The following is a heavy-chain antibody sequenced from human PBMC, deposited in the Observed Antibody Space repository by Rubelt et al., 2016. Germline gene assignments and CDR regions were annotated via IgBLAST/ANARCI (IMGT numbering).Heavy chain of an antibody. CDR3: ASSIFCTDGVCYGGFDY. Sequence: EVQLVESGGGLVQPGGSLRLSCAASRFTFSSYWMSWVRQAPGKGLEGGSYITSSSSTIYYTDSVKGRFTISRDHAKNSLYLQMNSLRAKGTAVYYCASSIFCTDGVCYGGFDYWGQGTLVTVSS. CDR1: RFTFSSYW. J-gene: IGHJ4*02. D-gene: IGHD2-8*01. V-gene: IGHV3-48*01. CDR2: ITSSSSTI.